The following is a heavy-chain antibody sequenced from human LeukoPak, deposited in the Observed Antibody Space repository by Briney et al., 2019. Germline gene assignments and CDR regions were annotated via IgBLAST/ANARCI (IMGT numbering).Heavy chain of an antibody. CDR1: GGSIRTDTYY. V-gene: IGHV4-39*07. D-gene: IGHD3-10*01. Sequence: SETLSLTCTVSGGSIRTDTYYWVWIRQPPGKGLEWIGSVYYSGSTYYNPSLKSRVTISVDTSKNQFSLKLSSVTAADTAVYYCARDFGASSGYGDYWGQGTLVTVSS. CDR2: VYYSGST. CDR3: ARDFGASSGYGDY. J-gene: IGHJ4*02.